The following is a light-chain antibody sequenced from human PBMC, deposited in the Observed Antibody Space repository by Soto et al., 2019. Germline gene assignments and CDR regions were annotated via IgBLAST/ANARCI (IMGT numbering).Light chain of an antibody. CDR3: QQFSSYPLT. CDR2: DAS. V-gene: IGKV3-11*01. Sequence: EIVLTQFPVTLSLSPGERATLSCRASQSIDSYLAWYQHKPGQSPRLLIYDASNRATGIPARFSGSGSGTDFTLTISSLEPEDFAVYYCQQFSSYPLTFGGGTKV. CDR1: QSIDSY. J-gene: IGKJ4*01.